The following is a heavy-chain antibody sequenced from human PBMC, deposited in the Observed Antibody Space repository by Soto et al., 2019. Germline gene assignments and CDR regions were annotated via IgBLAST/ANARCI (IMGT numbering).Heavy chain of an antibody. J-gene: IGHJ4*02. CDR1: GFTFSSYA. D-gene: IGHD4-17*01. CDR2: ISGSGSNP. Sequence: EVQVLESGGGLVQPGGSLRLSCAASGFTFSSYAMSWVRQAPGQGLEWVSAISGSGSNPYYADSVKGRFTISRDNSKNTLYLQMNSLRAEYNALYYCAKTASMTIRDGFDHWGQGTLVTVSS. V-gene: IGHV3-23*01. CDR3: AKTASMTIRDGFDH.